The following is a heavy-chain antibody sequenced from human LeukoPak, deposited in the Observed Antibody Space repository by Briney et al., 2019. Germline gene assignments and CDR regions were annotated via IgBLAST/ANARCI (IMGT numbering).Heavy chain of an antibody. D-gene: IGHD3-10*01. J-gene: IGHJ5*02. CDR3: ARHVLLSTSYSYWFDP. V-gene: IGHV4-38-2*02. CDR2: IKHRGRS. CDR1: GSSISSDYY. Sequence: PSETLSLTCSVSGSSISSDYYWGWVRQPPGKGLEWIGSIKHRGRSYYNPSLKSRVTISLDTSKNQVSLKINSVTAADTAVYYRARHVLLSTSYSYWFDPWGQGTLVTVSS.